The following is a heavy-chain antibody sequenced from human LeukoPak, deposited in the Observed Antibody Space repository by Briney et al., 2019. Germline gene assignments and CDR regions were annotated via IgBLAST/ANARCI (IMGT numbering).Heavy chain of an antibody. D-gene: IGHD3-22*01. J-gene: IGHJ4*02. V-gene: IGHV1-18*01. CDR1: GYTFTSYG. Sequence: ASVKVSCKASGYTFTSYGISWVRQAPGQGLEWMGWISAYNCNTNYAQKLQGRVTMTTDTSTSTAYMELRSLRSDDTAVYYCARDFSSYYYDSSGYYPCGYWGQGTLVTVSS. CDR2: ISAYNCNT. CDR3: ARDFSSYYYDSSGYYPCGY.